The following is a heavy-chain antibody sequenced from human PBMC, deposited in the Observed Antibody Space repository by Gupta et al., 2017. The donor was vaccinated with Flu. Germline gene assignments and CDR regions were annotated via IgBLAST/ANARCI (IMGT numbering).Heavy chain of an antibody. CDR1: GGSISSGSYY. V-gene: IGHV4-61*02. CDR3: ARGPESGYDPT. J-gene: IGHJ4*02. Sequence: QVQLQESGPGLVKPSQTLSLTYTVSGGSISSGSYYWSWIRQPAGKGLEWIGRIYTSGSTNYNPSLKSRVTISVDTSKNQFSLKLSSVTAADTAVYYCARGPESGYDPTWGQGTLVTVSS. D-gene: IGHD5-12*01. CDR2: IYTSGST.